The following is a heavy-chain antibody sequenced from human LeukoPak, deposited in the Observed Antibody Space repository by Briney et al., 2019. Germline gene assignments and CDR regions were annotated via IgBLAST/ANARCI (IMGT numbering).Heavy chain of an antibody. V-gene: IGHV3-23*01. CDR3: AKYHYDSSGYFRWFDP. CDR1: GFTFNNYA. J-gene: IGHJ5*01. CDR2: ISGIGGTT. Sequence: GGSLRLSCAASGFTFNNYAMSWVRQAPGEGLEWVSSISGIGGTTNYADSVKGRFTISRDNSKNTLDLQMHSLRAEDTAVYYCAKYHYDSSGYFRWFDPWGQGTLVTVSS. D-gene: IGHD3-22*01.